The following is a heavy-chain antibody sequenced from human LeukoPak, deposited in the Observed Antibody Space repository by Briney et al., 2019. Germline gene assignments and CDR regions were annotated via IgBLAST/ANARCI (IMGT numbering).Heavy chain of an antibody. Sequence: ASVKVSCKASGYTFTSYYMHWVRQAPGQGLEWMGIINPSGGSTSYTQKFQGRATMTRDMSTSTVYMELSSLRSEDTAVYYCARDGLGAHTGGWFDPWGQGTLVTVSS. J-gene: IGHJ5*02. CDR3: ARDGLGAHTGGWFDP. V-gene: IGHV1-46*01. CDR1: GYTFTSYY. D-gene: IGHD1-26*01. CDR2: INPSGGST.